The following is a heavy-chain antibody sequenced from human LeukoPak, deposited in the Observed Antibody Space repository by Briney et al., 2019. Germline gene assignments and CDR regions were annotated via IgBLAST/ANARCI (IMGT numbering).Heavy chain of an antibody. D-gene: IGHD4-17*01. CDR3: ARDGHGDYFDY. V-gene: IGHV3-21*01. Sequence: GGSLRLPCAASGFTFSSYSMNWVRQAPGKGLEWVSSISSSSSYVYYADSVKGRFTISRDNAKNSLYLQMNSLRAEDTAVYYCARDGHGDYFDYWGQGTLVTVSS. J-gene: IGHJ4*02. CDR2: ISSSSSYV. CDR1: GFTFSSYS.